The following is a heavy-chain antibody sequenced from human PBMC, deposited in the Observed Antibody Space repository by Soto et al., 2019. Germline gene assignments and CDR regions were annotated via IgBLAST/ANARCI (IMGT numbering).Heavy chain of an antibody. V-gene: IGHV1-18*01. CDR3: ARVRLTYYYDSSGQNWFDP. CDR1: GYTFTSYG. D-gene: IGHD3-22*01. Sequence: ASVKVSFKASGYTFTSYGISWLRQAPGQGLEWMGWISAYNGNANYAQKLQGRVTMTTDTSTSTAYMELRSLRSDDTAVYYCARVRLTYYYDSSGQNWFDPWGQGTLVTVSS. J-gene: IGHJ5*02. CDR2: ISAYNGNA.